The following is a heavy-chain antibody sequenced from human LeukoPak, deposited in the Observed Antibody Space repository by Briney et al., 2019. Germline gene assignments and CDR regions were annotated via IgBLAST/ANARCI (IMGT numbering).Heavy chain of an antibody. D-gene: IGHD3-10*01. J-gene: IGHJ4*02. Sequence: GGTLRLSCAASGFTFSSFGMNWVRQAPGKGLEWVSAISGSGNRTFYADSVKGRFAISRDNSKNTVYLQMNSLRAEDTAVYYCAKDGDDYYGSGSYCDYWGQGTLVTVSS. CDR2: ISGSGNRT. CDR1: GFTFSSFG. CDR3: AKDGDDYYGSGSYCDY. V-gene: IGHV3-23*01.